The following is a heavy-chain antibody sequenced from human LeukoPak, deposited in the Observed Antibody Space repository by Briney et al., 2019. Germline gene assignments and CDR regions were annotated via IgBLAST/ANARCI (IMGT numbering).Heavy chain of an antibody. CDR2: IGSSGTYI. J-gene: IGHJ6*02. CDR1: GFTFKDYW. CDR3: ARVTSNGRNYYYYPMDV. D-gene: IGHD6-19*01. V-gene: IGHV3-21*01. Sequence: GGSLRLSCEASGFTFKDYWMTWVRQAPGKGLEWVSSIGSSGTYIYYADSVKGRFTISRDNAKNSLYLHMSSLSPEDTAVYYCARVTSNGRNYYYYPMDVWGQGTTVTVSS.